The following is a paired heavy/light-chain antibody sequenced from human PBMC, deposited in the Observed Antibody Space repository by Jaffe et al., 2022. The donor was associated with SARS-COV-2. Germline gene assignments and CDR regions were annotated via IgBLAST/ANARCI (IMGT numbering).Light chain of an antibody. CDR1: SSDIGAYNY. CDR3: CSYAGNYILV. V-gene: IGLV2-11*01. CDR2: DVS. Sequence: QSALTQPRSVSGSPGQSVTISCTGTSSDIGAYNYVSWYQQHPGKAPKLMIYDVSQRPSGVPDRFSGSKSGNTASLTISGLQADDEADYYCCSYAGNYILVFGGGTTLTVL. J-gene: IGLJ3*02.
Heavy chain of an antibody. D-gene: IGHD2-2*02. V-gene: IGHV4-34*01. J-gene: IGHJ6*03. CDR1: GGSFNDYY. CDR3: ARRKAATPPTTGYYMDV. Sequence: QVQLQQWGAGLLKPSETLSRTCAVYGGSFNDYYCTWIRQPPGKGLEWIGEINHSGNSNYNPSLKSRVTISVDRSKNQCSLKLNSVTAADTAVYFCARRKAATPPTTGYYMDVWDKGTTITVSS. CDR2: INHSGNS.